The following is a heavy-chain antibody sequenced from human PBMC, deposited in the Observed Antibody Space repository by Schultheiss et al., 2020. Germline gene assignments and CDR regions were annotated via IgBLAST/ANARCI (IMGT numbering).Heavy chain of an antibody. J-gene: IGHJ4*02. D-gene: IGHD2-8*01. CDR1: GGSISSYY. V-gene: IGHV4-59*08. CDR2: IYYSGST. CDR3: ARTNNGYYSDY. Sequence: SETLSLTCTVSGGSISSYYWSWIRQHPGKGLEWIGYIYYSGSTYYNPSLKSRVTISVDTSKTQFSLKLSSVTAADTAVYYCARTNNGYYSDYWGQGTLVTGSS.